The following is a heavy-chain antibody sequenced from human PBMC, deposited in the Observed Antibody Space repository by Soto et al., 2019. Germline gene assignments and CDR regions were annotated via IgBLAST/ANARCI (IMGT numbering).Heavy chain of an antibody. J-gene: IGHJ5*02. D-gene: IGHD2-15*01. CDR2: IYYSGGT. CDR3: ARGGDCSGGSCYIIRFDP. CDR1: GGSISSYY. Sequence: SETLSLTCTVSGGSISSYYWSWIRQPPGEGLEWIGYIYYSGGTNYNPSLKSRVTISVDRSKNQVSLKLSSVTAADTAVYYCARGGDCSGGSCYIIRFDPWGQGTLVTVSS. V-gene: IGHV4-59*01.